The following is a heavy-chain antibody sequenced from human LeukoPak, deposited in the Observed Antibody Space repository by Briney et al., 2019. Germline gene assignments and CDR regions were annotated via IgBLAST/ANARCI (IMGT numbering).Heavy chain of an antibody. Sequence: PSRTLSLTCTVSGPPISSGSYHWNWIRQPAGKGLEWIGRIFSSGSTNYNPSLKSRVTISLDTSKNQLSLKLSSVTAADTAVYYCARSALLRGSIYSSLYYFDYWGQGTMVTVSS. CDR1: GPPISSGSYH. V-gene: IGHV4-61*02. CDR3: ARSALLRGSIYSSLYYFDY. D-gene: IGHD6-19*01. J-gene: IGHJ4*02. CDR2: IFSSGST.